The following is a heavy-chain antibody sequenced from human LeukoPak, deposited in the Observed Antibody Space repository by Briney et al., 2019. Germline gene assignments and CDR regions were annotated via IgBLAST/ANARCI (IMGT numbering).Heavy chain of an antibody. D-gene: IGHD3-22*01. CDR2: ISAYNGNT. V-gene: IGHV1-18*01. CDR1: GYTFTSYD. J-gene: IGHJ4*02. CDR3: ARDTAYDSSGDAVDY. Sequence: ASVKVSCKASGYTFTSYDISWVRQAPGQGLEWMGWISAYNGNTNYAQKLQGRVTMTTDTSTSTAYMELRSLRSDDTAVYYCARDTAYDSSGDAVDYWGQGTLVTVSS.